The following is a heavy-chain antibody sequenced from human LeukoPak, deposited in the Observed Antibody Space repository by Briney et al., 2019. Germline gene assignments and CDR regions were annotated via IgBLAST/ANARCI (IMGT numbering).Heavy chain of an antibody. V-gene: IGHV4-59*08. CDR2: IHYRGST. D-gene: IGHD2-8*02. Sequence: PSETLSLTCTVSGGSISSYYWSWIRQSPGEGLEWIGYIHYRGSTNYNPSLKSRVTISVDTSKNQFSLKLSSVTAADTAVYYCARHGGVGVIPDFDYWGPGTLVTVSS. CDR3: ARHGGVGVIPDFDY. J-gene: IGHJ4*02. CDR1: GGSISSYY.